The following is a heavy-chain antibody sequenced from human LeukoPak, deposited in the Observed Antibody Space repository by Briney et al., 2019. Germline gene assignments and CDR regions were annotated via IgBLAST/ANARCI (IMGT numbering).Heavy chain of an antibody. CDR1: GFTFSSYW. CDR2: IKQDGSEK. CDR3: ARVVSLYSSSWADAFDI. Sequence: GGSLGLSCAASGFTFSSYWMSWVRQAPGKGLEWVANIKQDGSEKYYVDSVKGRFTISRDNAKNSLYLQMNSLRAEDTAVYYCARVVSLYSSSWADAFDIWGQGTMVTVSS. J-gene: IGHJ3*02. V-gene: IGHV3-7*01. D-gene: IGHD6-13*01.